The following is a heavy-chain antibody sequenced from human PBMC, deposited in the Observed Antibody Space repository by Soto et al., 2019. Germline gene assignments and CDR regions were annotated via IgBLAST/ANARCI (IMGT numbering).Heavy chain of an antibody. CDR3: ARGRYSSSWTPTYYYYGMDV. CDR1: GGTFSSYA. D-gene: IGHD6-13*01. V-gene: IGHV1-69*06. Sequence: QVQLVQSGAEVKKPGSSVKVSCKASGGTFSSYAISWVRQAPGQGLEWMGGIIPIFGTANYAQKFQGRVTITADKSTRTAYMELSSLRSEDTAVYYCARGRYSSSWTPTYYYYGMDVWGQGTTVTVSS. J-gene: IGHJ6*02. CDR2: IIPIFGTA.